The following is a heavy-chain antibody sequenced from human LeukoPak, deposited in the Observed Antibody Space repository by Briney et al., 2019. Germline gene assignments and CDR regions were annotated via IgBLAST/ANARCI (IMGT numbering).Heavy chain of an antibody. V-gene: IGHV3-11*04. D-gene: IGHD3-10*01. CDR2: ISSSGSSI. CDR1: GFTFSDYY. J-gene: IGHJ6*03. CDR3: ARTFYGSGSYGHMDV. Sequence: GGSLRLSCAASGFTFSDYYMNWIRQAPGKGLEWVSYISSSGSSIYYADSVKGRLTSSRDNAKNSLYLQMISLRAEDTAVYYCARTFYGSGSYGHMDVWGKGTMVTVSS.